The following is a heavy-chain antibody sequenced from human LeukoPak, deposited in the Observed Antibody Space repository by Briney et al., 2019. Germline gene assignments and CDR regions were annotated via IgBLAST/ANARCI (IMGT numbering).Heavy chain of an antibody. CDR2: IRSSGTTL. J-gene: IGHJ4*02. D-gene: IGHD6-19*01. CDR3: ALLAVASDFDY. Sequence: PGGSLRLSCAVSGFPFSIYEMNWVRQAPGKGLGWVSNIRSSGTTLYYGDSVKGRFSISRNNAKNSLYLQMNSLRVEYTAVYYCALLAVASDFDYWGQGALVTVSS. CDR1: GFPFSIYE. V-gene: IGHV3-48*03.